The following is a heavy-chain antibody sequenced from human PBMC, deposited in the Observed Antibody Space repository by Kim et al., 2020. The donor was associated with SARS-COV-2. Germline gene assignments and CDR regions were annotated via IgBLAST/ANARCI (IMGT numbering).Heavy chain of an antibody. D-gene: IGHD3-10*01. V-gene: IGHV5-10-1*01. CDR3: ARLSITFAELDY. J-gene: IGHJ4*02. Sequence: GESLKISCKGSGYSFTSYWISWVRQMPGKGLEWMGRIDPSDSYTNYSPSFQGHVTISADKSITTAYLQWSSLKASDTAMYYRARLSITFAELDYWGQGTLVTVSS. CDR2: IDPSDSYT. CDR1: GYSFTSYW.